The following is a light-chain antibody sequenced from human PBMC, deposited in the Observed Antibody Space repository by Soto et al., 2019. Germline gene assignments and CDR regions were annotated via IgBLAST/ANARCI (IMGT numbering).Light chain of an antibody. CDR2: EDS. CDR3: QVWDSPTARVV. CDR1: NIGSKG. Sequence: SYELTQPPSLSGAPGQTATITCGGNNIGSKGVHWYQQRPGQAPVLVVFEDSDRPSGIPERFTGSNSGNAATVTIGRVEAGDEADYYCQVWDSPTARVVFGGGTKLTVL. V-gene: IGLV3-21*02. J-gene: IGLJ2*01.